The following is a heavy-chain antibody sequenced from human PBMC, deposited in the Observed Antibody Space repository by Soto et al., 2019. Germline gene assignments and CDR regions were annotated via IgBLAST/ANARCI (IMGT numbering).Heavy chain of an antibody. Sequence: SQTLSLTWAVYGGPFSGYVWSWLRQPPGKGLEWIGEINHSGSTNYNPSLKSRVTISVDTSKNQFSLKLSSVTAADTAVYYCAVRGVQLWYYGMDAWGQGTTVT. J-gene: IGHJ6*02. CDR3: AVRGVQLWYYGMDA. V-gene: IGHV4-34*01. CDR2: INHSGST. D-gene: IGHD5-18*01. CDR1: GGPFSGYV.